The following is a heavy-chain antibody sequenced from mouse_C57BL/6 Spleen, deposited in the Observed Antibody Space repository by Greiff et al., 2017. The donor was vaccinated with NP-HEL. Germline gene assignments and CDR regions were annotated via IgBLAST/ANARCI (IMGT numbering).Heavy chain of an antibody. J-gene: IGHJ1*03. D-gene: IGHD1-1*01. Sequence: EVMLVESGGGLVQPKGSLKLSCAASGFSFNTYAMNWVRQAPGKGLEWVARIRSKSNNYATYYADSVKDRFTISRDDSESMLYLQMNNLKTEDTAMYYCVGSDITTVVGHWYFDVWGTGTTVTVSS. CDR2: IRSKSNNYAT. V-gene: IGHV10-1*01. CDR1: GFSFNTYA. CDR3: VGSDITTVVGHWYFDV.